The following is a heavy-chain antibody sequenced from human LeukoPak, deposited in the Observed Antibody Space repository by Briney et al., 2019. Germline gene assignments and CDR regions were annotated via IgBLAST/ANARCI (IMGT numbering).Heavy chain of an antibody. CDR3: ARDADYSNGNYYYYYMDV. Sequence: ASVKVSCKAFGYTFTSYAMNWVRQAPGQGLEWMGWINTNTGNPTYAQGFTGRLVFSLDTSVSTAYLQISSLKAEDTAVYYCARDADYSNGNYYYYYMDVWGKGTTVTVSS. CDR2: INTNTGNP. J-gene: IGHJ6*03. CDR1: GYTFTSYA. V-gene: IGHV7-4-1*02. D-gene: IGHD4-11*01.